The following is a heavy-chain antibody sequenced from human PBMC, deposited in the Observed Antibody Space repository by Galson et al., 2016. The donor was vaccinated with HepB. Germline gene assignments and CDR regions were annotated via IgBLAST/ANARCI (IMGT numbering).Heavy chain of an antibody. Sequence: SETLSLTCTVSGGSISGYSWSWIRQPPGKGLEWIGYISYSGTTDYNPSLRSRVTISVDMPKNQFSLKLSSVTTADTAVYYCSRGGDSSGYFYFDYWGQGTLVTVSS. CDR2: ISYSGTT. D-gene: IGHD3-22*01. V-gene: IGHV4-59*01. CDR3: SRGGDSSGYFYFDY. CDR1: GGSISGYS. J-gene: IGHJ4*02.